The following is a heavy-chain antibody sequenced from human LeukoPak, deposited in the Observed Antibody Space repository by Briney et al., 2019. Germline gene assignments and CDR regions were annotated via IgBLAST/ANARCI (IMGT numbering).Heavy chain of an antibody. CDR3: ARVHGELYYYYYMDG. J-gene: IGHJ6*03. CDR1: GGPLNSYH. V-gene: IGHV4-59*01. D-gene: IGHD1-26*01. CDR2: IYYSGST. Sequence: PSETLSLTCSVSGGPLNSYHWSWIRQPPGKGLEWIGYIYYSGSTNYNPSLKSRVTISVDTSKNQFSLKLSSVTAADTAVYYCARVHGELYYYYYMDGWGKGATVTVSS.